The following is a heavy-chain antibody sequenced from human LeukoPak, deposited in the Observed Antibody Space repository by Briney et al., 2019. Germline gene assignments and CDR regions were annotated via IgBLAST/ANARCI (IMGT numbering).Heavy chain of an antibody. CDR2: INHSGST. CDR3: ASPWGYGSGI. Sequence: PSETLSLTCAVYGGSFSGYYWSWIRQPPGKGLEWIGEINHSGSTNYNPSLKSRVTISVDTSKKQFSLKLSSVTAAGTAMYYCASPWGYGSGIWGQGTLVTVSS. V-gene: IGHV4-34*01. CDR1: GGSFSGYY. J-gene: IGHJ4*02. D-gene: IGHD3-10*01.